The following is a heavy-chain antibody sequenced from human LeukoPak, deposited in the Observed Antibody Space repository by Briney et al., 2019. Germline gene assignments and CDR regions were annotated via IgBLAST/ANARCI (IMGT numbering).Heavy chain of an antibody. D-gene: IGHD1-14*01. J-gene: IGHJ4*02. CDR3: AREIPESYYFDY. Sequence: ASVKVSCKASGYTFTNYYIHWVRQAPGQGLGGWGKINLGGSTTTYTQKIQYTQKFQDRVTMTWDTSTSTAYMDLSSLRSEDAAVYYCAREIPESYYFDYWGQGTLVTVSS. V-gene: IGHV1-46*03. CDR2: INLGGSTT. CDR1: GYTFTNYY.